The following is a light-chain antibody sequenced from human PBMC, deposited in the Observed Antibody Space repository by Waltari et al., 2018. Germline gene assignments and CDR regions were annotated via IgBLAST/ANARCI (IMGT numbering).Light chain of an antibody. CDR3: QSADSTSNYRM. J-gene: IGLJ3*02. CDR2: QDR. V-gene: IGLV3-25*03. Sequence: SYELTQPPSVSVSPGQTARITCSSNTLSYQYTFWYQQKPGQAPDLVIYQDRERPAGIPERFSGSSSGTLVTLTISGVQAEDEADYYCQSADSTSNYRMFGGGTKLTVL. CDR1: TLSYQY.